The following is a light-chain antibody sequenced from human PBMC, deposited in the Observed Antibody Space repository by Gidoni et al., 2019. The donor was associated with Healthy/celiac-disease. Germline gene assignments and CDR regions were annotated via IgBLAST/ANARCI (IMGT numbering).Light chain of an antibody. CDR3: QQYNNWPPWT. J-gene: IGKJ1*01. CDR2: GAS. CDR1: QTVNNN. V-gene: IGKV3-15*01. Sequence: EIVMTQSPATLSVSPGERATLSCRASQTVNNNLAWYQQKPGQAPRLLIYGASTRATDIPARFSGSGSGTEFTLTISSLQSEDFAIYFCQQYNNWPPWTFGQGTTVEI.